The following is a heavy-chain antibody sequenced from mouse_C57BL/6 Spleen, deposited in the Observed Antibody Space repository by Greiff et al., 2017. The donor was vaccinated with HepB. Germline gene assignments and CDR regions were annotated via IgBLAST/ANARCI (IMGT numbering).Heavy chain of an antibody. CDR2: ISSGSSTI. V-gene: IGHV5-17*01. CDR3: ARLCDYAMDY. Sequence: DVQLVESGGGLVKPGGSLKLSCAASGFTFSDYGMHWVRQAPEKGLEWVAYISSGSSTIYYADTVKGRFTISRDNAKNTLFLQMTSLRSEDTAMYYCARLCDYAMDYWGQGTSVTVSS. D-gene: IGHD6-5*01. CDR1: GFTFSDYG. J-gene: IGHJ4*01.